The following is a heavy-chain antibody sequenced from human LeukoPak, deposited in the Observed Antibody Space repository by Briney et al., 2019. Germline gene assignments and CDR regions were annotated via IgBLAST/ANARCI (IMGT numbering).Heavy chain of an antibody. CDR3: ARDRGYCSGGSCLYMDV. CDR1: GFTFSSYA. D-gene: IGHD2-15*01. Sequence: GGSLRLSCAASGFTFSSYAMHWVRQAPGKGLEWVAVISYDGSNKYYADSVKGRFTISRDNSKNTLYLQMNSLRAEDTAVYYCARDRGYCSGGSCLYMDVWGKGTTVTVSS. J-gene: IGHJ6*03. CDR2: ISYDGSNK. V-gene: IGHV3-30*04.